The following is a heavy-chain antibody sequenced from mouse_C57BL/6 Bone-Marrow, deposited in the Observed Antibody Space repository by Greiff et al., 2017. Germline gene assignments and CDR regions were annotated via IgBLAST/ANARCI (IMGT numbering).Heavy chain of an antibody. CDR1: GYSITSGYY. J-gene: IGHJ4*01. CDR2: ISYDGSN. V-gene: IGHV3-6*01. D-gene: IGHD2-3*01. Sequence: DVKLQESGPGLVKPSQSLSLTCSVTGYSITSGYYWNWIRQFPGNKLEWMGYISYDGSNNYNPSLKNRISITRDTSKNQFFLKLNSVTTEDTATXYCASNDGYYAYYAMDYWGQGTSVTVSS. CDR3: ASNDGYYAYYAMDY.